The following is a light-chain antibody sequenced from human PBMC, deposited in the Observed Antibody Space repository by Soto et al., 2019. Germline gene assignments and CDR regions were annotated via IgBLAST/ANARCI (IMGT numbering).Light chain of an antibody. CDR1: QSISSY. V-gene: IGKV1-39*01. CDR2: AAS. CDR3: QQTYSTPPWT. Sequence: IQMTSSQSSLSASVGYRVTLTCRSSQSISSYLNWYQQKPGKAPKLLIYAASSLQSGVPSRFSGSGSGTDFTLTISSLQPEDFATYFCQQTYSTPPWTFGKGTQ. J-gene: IGKJ1*01.